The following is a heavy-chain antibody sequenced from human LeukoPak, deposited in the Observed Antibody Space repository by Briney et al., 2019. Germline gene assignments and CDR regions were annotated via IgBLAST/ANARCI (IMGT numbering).Heavy chain of an antibody. J-gene: IGHJ6*02. Sequence: ASVKVSCKASGYTFTSYDINWVRQATGQGLEWMGWMNPNSGNTGYAQKFQGRVTMTRNTSISTAYMELSSLRSEDTAVYYCASSLGYSSSYYYYYGMDVWGQGTTVTVSS. CDR1: GYTFTSYD. D-gene: IGHD5-18*01. V-gene: IGHV1-8*01. CDR2: MNPNSGNT. CDR3: ASSLGYSSSYYYYYGMDV.